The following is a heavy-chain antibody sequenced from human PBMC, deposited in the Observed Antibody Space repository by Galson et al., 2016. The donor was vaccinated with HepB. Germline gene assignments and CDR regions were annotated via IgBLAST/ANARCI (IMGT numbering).Heavy chain of an antibody. CDR1: EFTFSSYV. CDR3: AKGQWLGTYGMDV. D-gene: IGHD6-19*01. CDR2: ISGSGGST. V-gene: IGHV3-23*01. Sequence: SLRLSCAASEFTFSSYVMSWVRQAPGKGLEWVSTISGSGGSTYYADSVKGRFTISRDNAKNTLYLQMNSLRAEDTAENYCAKGQWLGTYGMDVWGQGTTVTVSS. J-gene: IGHJ6*02.